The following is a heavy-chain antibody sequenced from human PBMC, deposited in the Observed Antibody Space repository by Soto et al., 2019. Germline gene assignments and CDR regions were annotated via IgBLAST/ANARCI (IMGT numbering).Heavy chain of an antibody. CDR3: ARTSAAGKYYYGMDV. CDR2: MYNTGST. CDR1: GGSISSYY. V-gene: IGHV4-59*01. Sequence: SETLSLTCTVSGGSISSYYWSWIRQPPGKGLEWIGYMYNTGSTVYNPSFKSRVTISVDTSKNQFSLKLNSVTAADTAMYYCARTSAAGKYYYGMDVWGQGTTVTVSS. D-gene: IGHD6-13*01. J-gene: IGHJ6*02.